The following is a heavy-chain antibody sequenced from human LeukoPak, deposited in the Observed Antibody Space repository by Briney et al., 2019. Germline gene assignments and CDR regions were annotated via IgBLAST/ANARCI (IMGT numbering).Heavy chain of an antibody. Sequence: ASVKVSCKASGYAFTSHAMHWVRQAPGQRLEWMGWFNGGNDFIESSEKFRGRLTITRDRSASTGHMELSSLTSEDTAVYYCVSLGPFDRSGYLGFWGQGTLVTVSS. CDR2: FNGGNDFI. CDR1: GYAFTSHA. V-gene: IGHV1-3*01. D-gene: IGHD3-22*01. J-gene: IGHJ4*02. CDR3: VSLGPFDRSGYLGF.